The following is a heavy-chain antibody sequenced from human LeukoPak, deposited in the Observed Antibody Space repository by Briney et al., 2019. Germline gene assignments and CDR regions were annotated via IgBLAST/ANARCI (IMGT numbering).Heavy chain of an antibody. CDR1: GFTFSSYE. J-gene: IGHJ4*02. D-gene: IGHD6-19*01. V-gene: IGHV3-48*03. Sequence: GGSLRLSSAASGFTFSSYEMNWVRQAPGKGLEWVSYISSSGSTIYYADSVKGRFTISRDNAKNSLYLQMNSLRAEDTAVYYCARDSGGSSGWNRFDYWGQGTLVTVSS. CDR3: ARDSGGSSGWNRFDY. CDR2: ISSSGSTI.